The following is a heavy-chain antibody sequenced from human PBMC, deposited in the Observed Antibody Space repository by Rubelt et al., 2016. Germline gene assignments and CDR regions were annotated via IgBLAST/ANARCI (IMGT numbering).Heavy chain of an antibody. CDR3: AKISSSWYVGPYYFDY. CDR1: GITLSYA. V-gene: IGHV3-23*01. J-gene: IGHJ4*02. D-gene: IGHD6-13*01. CDR2: ISGSGGST. Sequence: ESGGGLVKPGESLRLSCTGSGITLSYAWMSWVRQAPGKGLEWVSHISGSGGSTNHADSVKGRFTISRDNSKNTLYLQMNSLRAEDTALYYCAKISSSWYVGPYYFDYWGQGTLVTVSS.